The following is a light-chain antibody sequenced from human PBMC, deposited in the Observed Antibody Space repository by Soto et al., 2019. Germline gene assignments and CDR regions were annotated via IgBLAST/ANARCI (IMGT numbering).Light chain of an antibody. CDR3: QQYNKWPLT. J-gene: IGKJ4*01. CDR1: QTVTNN. Sequence: EVVLTQSPATLSVSPGDRATLSCRASQTVTNNLAWYQQKPGQAPRLLIYGASSRATGIPARFSGGGSGTEFTLTISSLQSEEFAVYYCQQYNKWPLTFGGGTKV. CDR2: GAS. V-gene: IGKV3D-15*01.